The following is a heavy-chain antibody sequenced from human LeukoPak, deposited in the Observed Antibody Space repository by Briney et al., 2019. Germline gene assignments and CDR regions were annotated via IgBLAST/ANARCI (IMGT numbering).Heavy chain of an antibody. CDR2: ISSSSSYI. Sequence: KPGRSLRLSCAASGFIFSTYNIYWVRHAPGKGLEWVSSISSSSSYIYYADSVKGRFTISRDNAKNSLYLQMNSLRAEDTAVYYCARNMVRGCEDAFDIWGQGTMVTVSS. V-gene: IGHV3-21*01. J-gene: IGHJ3*02. D-gene: IGHD3-10*01. CDR1: GFIFSTYN. CDR3: ARNMVRGCEDAFDI.